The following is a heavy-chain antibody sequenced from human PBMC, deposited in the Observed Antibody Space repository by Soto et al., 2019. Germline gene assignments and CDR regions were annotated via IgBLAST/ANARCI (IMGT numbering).Heavy chain of an antibody. J-gene: IGHJ4*02. D-gene: IGHD4-17*01. CDR1: GGSIIRGGYY. V-gene: IGHV4-31*03. CDR2: IYYSGST. CDR3: ARTSHKNYGGNLDY. Sequence: PSETLSLTCTVSGGSIIRGGYYWSWIRQHPGKGLEWIGYIYYSGSTYYNPSLKSRVTISVDTSKNQFSLKLSSVTAADTAVYYCARTSHKNYGGNLDYWGQGTLVTVSS.